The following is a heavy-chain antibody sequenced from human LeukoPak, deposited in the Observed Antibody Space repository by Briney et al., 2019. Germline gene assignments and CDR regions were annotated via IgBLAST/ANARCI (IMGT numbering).Heavy chain of an antibody. CDR3: ARGRAWPQWLGYYFDY. CDR1: GGSISGYY. Sequence: SETLSLACTVSGGSISGYYWSWMRQPPGKGLEWIGYIHYSGSTNQNPSLKSRVTISVDTSKNQFSLKLSSVTAADTAVYYCARGRAWPQWLGYYFDYWGRGTLVTVSP. CDR2: IHYSGST. J-gene: IGHJ4*01. V-gene: IGHV4-59*12. D-gene: IGHD6-19*01.